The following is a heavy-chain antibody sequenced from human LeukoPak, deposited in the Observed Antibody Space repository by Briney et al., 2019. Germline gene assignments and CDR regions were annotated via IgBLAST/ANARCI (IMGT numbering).Heavy chain of an antibody. V-gene: IGHV3-23*01. D-gene: IGHD6-13*01. J-gene: IGHJ4*02. Sequence: PGGSLRLSCAASGFTFSDYYMSWIRQAPGKGLEWVSTISGSGDNTFYADSVKGRFTISRDNSKNTLYLQMSSLRAEDTAVYYCAKSATPYSSSWRHYFDYWGQGTLVTVSS. CDR3: AKSATPYSSSWRHYFDY. CDR2: ISGSGDNT. CDR1: GFTFSDYY.